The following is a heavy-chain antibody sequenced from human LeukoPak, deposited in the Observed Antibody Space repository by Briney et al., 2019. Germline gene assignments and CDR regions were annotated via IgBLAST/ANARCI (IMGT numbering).Heavy chain of an antibody. CDR2: IYTSGST. V-gene: IGHV4-61*02. D-gene: IGHD5-12*01. CDR3: ARTWISLSRFNSNFDY. Sequence: NASQTLSLTCTVSGGSISSGSYYWRWIRQPAGKGLEWIGRIYTSGSTNYNPSLKSRVTISVDTSKNQFSLKLSSVTAADTAVYYCARTWISLSRFNSNFDYWGQGTLVTVSS. CDR1: GGSISSGSYY. J-gene: IGHJ4*02.